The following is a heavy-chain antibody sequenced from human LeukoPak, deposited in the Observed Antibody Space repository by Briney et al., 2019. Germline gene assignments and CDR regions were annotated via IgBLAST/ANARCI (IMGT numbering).Heavy chain of an antibody. D-gene: IGHD1-26*01. V-gene: IGHV1-2*02. CDR1: GYTFTDYY. CDR2: INPNSGGT. Sequence: ASVKVSFKASGYTFTDYYMHWVRQAPGQGLEWMGWINPNSGGTNYAQKFQGRVTMTRDTSISTAYMELSRLRSDDTAVYYCARGAIVGAAHWGQGTLVTVSS. CDR3: ARGAIVGAAH. J-gene: IGHJ4*02.